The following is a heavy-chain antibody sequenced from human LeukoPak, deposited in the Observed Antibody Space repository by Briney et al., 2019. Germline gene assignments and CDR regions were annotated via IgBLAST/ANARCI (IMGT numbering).Heavy chain of an antibody. J-gene: IGHJ6*02. CDR2: IIPIFGTA. Sequence: GASVKVSCKASGGTFSSYAISWVRQAPGQGLEWMGGIIPIFGTANYAQKFQGRVTITADESTSTAYMELSSLRSEDTAVYYCARRVRRNPYDYYGMDVWGQGTTVTVSS. D-gene: IGHD1-14*01. V-gene: IGHV1-69*13. CDR3: ARRVRRNPYDYYGMDV. CDR1: GGTFSSYA.